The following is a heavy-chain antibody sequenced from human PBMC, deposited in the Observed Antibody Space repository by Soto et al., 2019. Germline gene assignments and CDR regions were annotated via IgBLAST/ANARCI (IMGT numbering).Heavy chain of an antibody. J-gene: IGHJ4*02. Sequence: PGGSLRLSCAASGFPFYNYWMSWVRQAPGKGLEWVANIKEDGSEKYYVDSVKGRFTISRDNAKNSLYLQMNSLRAEDTAVYYCASNTYWGQGTLVTVSS. CDR2: IKEDGSEK. CDR1: GFPFYNYW. V-gene: IGHV3-7*01. CDR3: ASNTY.